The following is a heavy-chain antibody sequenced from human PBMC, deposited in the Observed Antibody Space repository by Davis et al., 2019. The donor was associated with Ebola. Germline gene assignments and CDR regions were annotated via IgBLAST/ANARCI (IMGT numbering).Heavy chain of an antibody. CDR2: ISSSSSYR. J-gene: IGHJ4*02. V-gene: IGHV3-11*06. CDR1: GFTFSDDY. D-gene: IGHD1-26*01. Sequence: PGGSLRLSCAASGFTFSDDYMSWIRQAPGKGLEWVAHISSSSSYRNYADPVKGRFTISRDNAKNSLYLQMKSLRAEDTAVYYCARVYIVGATSDYFFDYWGQGSLVTVSS. CDR3: ARVYIVGATSDYFFDY.